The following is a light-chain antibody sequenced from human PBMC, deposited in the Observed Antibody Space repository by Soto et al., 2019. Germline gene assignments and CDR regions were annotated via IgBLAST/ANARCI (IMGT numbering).Light chain of an antibody. J-gene: IGKJ4*01. Sequence: EIVLTQSPGTLSLSPGERATISCRASQIISSSHLAWFQQKAGQAPRLLIYAASTRATGIPDRFSGSGSGTDFTLTISRLVPEDFAVYFCQHFGSSLTFGGETKVEIK. CDR2: AAS. CDR3: QHFGSSLT. CDR1: QIISSSH. V-gene: IGKV3-20*01.